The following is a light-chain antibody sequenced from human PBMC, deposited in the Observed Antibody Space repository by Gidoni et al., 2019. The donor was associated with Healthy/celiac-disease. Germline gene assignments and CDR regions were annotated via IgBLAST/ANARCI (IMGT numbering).Light chain of an antibody. CDR2: AAS. Sequence: DIQMTPSPSSLSASVGDRVTITCRASQSISSYLNWYQQKPGKAPKLLIYAASSLQSGVPSRFSGSGSGTDFTLTISSLQPEDFATYYCQQSYSTLGTFXPXTKVDIK. V-gene: IGKV1-39*01. CDR1: QSISSY. CDR3: QQSYSTLGT. J-gene: IGKJ3*01.